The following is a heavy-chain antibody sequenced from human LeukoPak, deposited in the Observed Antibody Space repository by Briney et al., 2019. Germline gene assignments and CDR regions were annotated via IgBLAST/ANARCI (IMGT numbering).Heavy chain of an antibody. CDR2: INTDGTVT. V-gene: IGHV3-74*01. CDR3: ATKQWLAPPPDS. Sequence: PGGSLRLSCAASGSTFSKYSMLWLPEARGKARESVSRINTDGTVTTYADSVKGRFTVSRDNADNTMFLQMNSVRDEDTAVYYCATKQWLAPPPDSWGQGTPVTVSS. D-gene: IGHD6-19*01. J-gene: IGHJ4*02. CDR1: GSTFSKYS.